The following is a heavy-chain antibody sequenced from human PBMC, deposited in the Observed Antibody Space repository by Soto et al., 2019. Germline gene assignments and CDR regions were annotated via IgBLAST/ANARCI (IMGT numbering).Heavy chain of an antibody. CDR3: VRRSPEDAFDI. V-gene: IGHV4-30-2*01. CDR2: IYEGGNT. Sequence: QLQLQESGSGLVKPSQTLSLTCAVSGGSIISGGYSWSWIRQPPGKGLQWIGHIYEGGNTYYTPSLERRGAISTDKSKNQFSLRLSSVTAADTAVYYCVRRSPEDAFDIWGQGTMVTVSP. J-gene: IGHJ3*02. CDR1: GGSIISGGYS.